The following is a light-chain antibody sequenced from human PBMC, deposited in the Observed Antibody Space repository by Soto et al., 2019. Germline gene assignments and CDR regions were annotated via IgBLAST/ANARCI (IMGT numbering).Light chain of an antibody. V-gene: IGLV2-14*01. CDR3: SSYTSATTYV. CDR2: DVS. Sequence: SVLTPPAPVSGAPGQSLTIPRPGNSSVVGAYNYDSWYQQYPGEAPKVIIYDVSHRPAGVSNRFSGSKSGNTASLTISGLQTQDEADYYCSSYTSATTYVFGTGTKVTVL. J-gene: IGLJ1*01. CDR1: SSVVGAYNY.